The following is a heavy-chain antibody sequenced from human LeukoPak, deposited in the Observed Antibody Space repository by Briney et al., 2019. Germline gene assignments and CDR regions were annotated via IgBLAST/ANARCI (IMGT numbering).Heavy chain of an antibody. CDR3: ARDPGRLRLKFHLLDY. CDR1: GSTFSSYA. V-gene: IGHV3-30*04. CDR2: ISYDGSNK. J-gene: IGHJ4*02. Sequence: GRSLRLSCAASGSTFSSYAMHWVRQAPGKGLEWVAVISYDGSNKYFADSVKGRFTISRDNSKNTLYLQMNSLRAEDTAVYYCARDPGRLRLKFHLLDYWGQGTLVTVSS. D-gene: IGHD3-16*01.